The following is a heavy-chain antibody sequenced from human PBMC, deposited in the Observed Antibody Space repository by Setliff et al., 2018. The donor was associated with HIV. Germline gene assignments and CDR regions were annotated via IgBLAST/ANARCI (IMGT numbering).Heavy chain of an antibody. CDR3: ARDLRWYDSSGSHDAFDI. V-gene: IGHV1-69-2*01. CDR2: VDPEDGET. CDR1: GYTFSDYY. Sequence: ASVKVSCKASGYTFSDYYMHWVQQAPGKGLEWMGRVDPEDGETKYAEKFQGRVTITADTSTDTVYMELSSLRSEDTAVYYCARDLRWYDSSGSHDAFDIW. D-gene: IGHD3-22*01. J-gene: IGHJ3*02.